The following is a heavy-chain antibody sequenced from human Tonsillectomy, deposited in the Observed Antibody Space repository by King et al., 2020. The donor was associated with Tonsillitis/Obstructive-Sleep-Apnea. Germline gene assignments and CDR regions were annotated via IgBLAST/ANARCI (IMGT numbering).Heavy chain of an antibody. D-gene: IGHD6-13*01. V-gene: IGHV4-39*01. CDR3: ARGRSWYYNWFDP. CDR2: MYYSCST. Sequence: LQLQESGPGLLKPSETRSLTCTVSGGSIRSSSFYWAGIRQPPGKGVERFGSMYYSCSTYYNPTPNRRGTISVDTSKNQFSLKLSSVTAADTAVYYCARGRSWYYNWFDPWGPGTLVTVSS. J-gene: IGHJ5*02. CDR1: GGSIRSSSFY.